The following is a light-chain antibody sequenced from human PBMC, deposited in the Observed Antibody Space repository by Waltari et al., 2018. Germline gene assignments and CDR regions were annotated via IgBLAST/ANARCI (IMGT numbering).Light chain of an antibody. Sequence: DIQMTQSPSTLSASVGDRVTITCRASQSISSWLAWYQQKPEKAPNLLIYKASSLQSGVPSRFSGSGSGTEFTLSISSLQPDDFGTYYCQQYDNYPVTFGGGTKVEIK. J-gene: IGKJ4*01. V-gene: IGKV1-5*03. CDR3: QQYDNYPVT. CDR1: QSISSW. CDR2: KAS.